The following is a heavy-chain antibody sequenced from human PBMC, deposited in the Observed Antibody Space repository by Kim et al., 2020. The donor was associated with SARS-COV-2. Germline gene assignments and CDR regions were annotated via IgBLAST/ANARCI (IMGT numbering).Heavy chain of an antibody. J-gene: IGHJ4*02. V-gene: IGHV3-33*06. CDR3: AKASPGVGATTSLDY. D-gene: IGHD1-26*01. Sequence: DTGKGRFTLSRDNSKNTLDLQMNSLRAEDTAVYYCAKASPGVGATTSLDYWGQGTLVTVSS.